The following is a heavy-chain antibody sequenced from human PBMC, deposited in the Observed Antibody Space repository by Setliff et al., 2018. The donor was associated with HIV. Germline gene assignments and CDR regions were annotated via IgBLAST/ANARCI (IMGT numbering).Heavy chain of an antibody. Sequence: GGSLRLSCAASGFMSSSYGMHWVRQAPGKGLEHISGISSDGGSMYYADSVRGRFTISRDNSKNTLYLQMDSPRGDDLAVYYCASGKNYIFWSSYFGMDVWGQGTTVTVSS. V-gene: IGHV3-64*02. D-gene: IGHD3-3*01. J-gene: IGHJ6*02. CDR3: ASGKNYIFWSSYFGMDV. CDR2: ISSDGGSM. CDR1: GFMSSSYG.